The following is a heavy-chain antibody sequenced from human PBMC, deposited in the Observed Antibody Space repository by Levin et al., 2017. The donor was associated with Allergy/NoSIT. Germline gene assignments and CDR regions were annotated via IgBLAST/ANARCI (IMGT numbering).Heavy chain of an antibody. CDR2: INWNGGST. CDR1: GYTFADYG. CDR3: VRGVSRGYYDN. V-gene: IGHV3-20*04. J-gene: IGHJ4*02. Sequence: GGSLRLSCAASGYTFADYGMSWVRQAPGKGLEWVSGINWNGGSTLYADSVKGRFTISRDNAKNSLYLQMNSLRAEDTALYYCVRGVSRGYYDNWGQGTLVTVSS.